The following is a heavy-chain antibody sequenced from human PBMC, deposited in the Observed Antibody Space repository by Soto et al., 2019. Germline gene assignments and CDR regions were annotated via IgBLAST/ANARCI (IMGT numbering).Heavy chain of an antibody. CDR3: ARGPRDGYNWYFDY. D-gene: IGHD5-12*01. Sequence: SETLSLTCTVSGGSVSSGSYYWSWIRQPPGKGLEWIGCIYYSGSTNYSPSLKSRVTISVDTSKNQFSLKLSSVTAADTAVYYCARGPRDGYNWYFDYWGQGTLVTVSS. J-gene: IGHJ4*02. CDR2: IYYSGST. V-gene: IGHV4-61*01. CDR1: GGSVSSGSYY.